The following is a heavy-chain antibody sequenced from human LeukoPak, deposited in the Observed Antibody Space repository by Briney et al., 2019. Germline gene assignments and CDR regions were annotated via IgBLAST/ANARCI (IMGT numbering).Heavy chain of an antibody. D-gene: IGHD6-13*01. V-gene: IGHV3-23*01. Sequence: GGSLRLSCAASGFTFTTYSMSWVRLAPGKGLEWVSGISGSGAKTNYADSVKCRFNISRDNSENTLYLQMNSLRAEDTAVFYCAKYPASGGYFDYWGQGTLVTVSS. CDR2: ISGSGAKT. CDR1: GFTFTTYS. CDR3: AKYPASGGYFDY. J-gene: IGHJ4*02.